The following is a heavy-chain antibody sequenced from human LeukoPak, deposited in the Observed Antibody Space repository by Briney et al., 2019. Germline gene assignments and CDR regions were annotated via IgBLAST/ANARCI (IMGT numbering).Heavy chain of an antibody. V-gene: IGHV3-7*02. CDR2: INQDGSEK. J-gene: IGHJ4*02. Sequence: PGGSLRLSCAASGFTFSNYAMNWVRQAPGKGLEWVANINQDGSEKYYVESVKGRFTISRDNAKNSLYLQMNSLRAEDTAVYYCARWDYWGQGTLVTVSS. CDR1: GFTFSNYA. CDR3: ARWDY.